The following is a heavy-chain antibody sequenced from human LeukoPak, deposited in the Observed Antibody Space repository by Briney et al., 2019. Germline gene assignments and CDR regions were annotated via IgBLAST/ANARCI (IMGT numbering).Heavy chain of an antibody. CDR2: MRGSGVIT. D-gene: IGHD1-26*01. CDR3: AKEVWVGGRNFLDY. J-gene: IGHJ4*02. CDR1: GFGFRVYD. V-gene: IGHV3-23*01. Sequence: GGSLRLSCAASGFGFRVYDMSWVRQAPGKGLEWVSRMRGSGVITFYADSVRGRFTISRDNSRNMLYLQMDSLRAEDTAVYCAKEVWVGGRNFLDYWGQGALVTVSS.